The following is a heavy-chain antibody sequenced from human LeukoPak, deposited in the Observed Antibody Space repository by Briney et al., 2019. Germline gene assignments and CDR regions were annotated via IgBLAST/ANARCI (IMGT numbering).Heavy chain of an antibody. V-gene: IGHV4-34*01. CDR1: GGSFSGYY. J-gene: IGHJ5*02. CDR2: INHSGSA. D-gene: IGHD2-2*02. Sequence: SETLSLTCAVYGGSFSGYYWSWIRQPPGKGLEWIGEINHSGSANYNPSLKSRVTISVDTSKNQFSLKLSSVTAADTAVYYCASLAPFYCSSTSCYTGGWFDPWGQGTLVTVSS. CDR3: ASLAPFYCSSTSCYTGGWFDP.